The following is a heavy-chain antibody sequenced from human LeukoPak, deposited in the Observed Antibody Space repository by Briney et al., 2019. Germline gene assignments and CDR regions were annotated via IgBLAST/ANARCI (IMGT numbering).Heavy chain of an antibody. CDR3: ARGTPAYVWGSYRHNWFDP. V-gene: IGHV1-2*02. J-gene: IGHJ5*02. CDR1: EYTFTGNY. CDR2: INPNNGGT. D-gene: IGHD3-16*02. Sequence: ASVKVSCKASEYTFTGNYMHWVRQAPGQGLEWMGWINPNNGGTHYAQKFQGRVTMTRDTSISTAYMELSRLRSDDTAVYYCARGTPAYVWGSYRHNWFDPWGQGTLVTVSS.